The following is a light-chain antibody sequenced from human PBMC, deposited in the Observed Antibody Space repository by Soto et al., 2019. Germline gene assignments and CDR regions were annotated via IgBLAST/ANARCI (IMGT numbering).Light chain of an antibody. J-gene: IGLJ3*02. CDR2: EAL. V-gene: IGLV2-14*01. Sequence: QSALTQVASVSGSPGQSITISCTATSSDVGGHDYVSWYLQHPGKAPKLLIYEALNRPSGVSDRFSGSKSGSTASLTISGLQAEDEGDYYCSSFTSTNTWVFGGGTKLTVL. CDR1: SSDVGGHDY. CDR3: SSFTSTNTWV.